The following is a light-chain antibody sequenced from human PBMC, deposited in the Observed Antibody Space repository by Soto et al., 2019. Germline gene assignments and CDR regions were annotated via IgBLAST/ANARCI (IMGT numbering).Light chain of an antibody. J-gene: IGKJ1*01. CDR1: QTTSGTY. V-gene: IGKV3-20*01. CDR3: QQYGRSPTWT. Sequence: EIVLTQSPGTLSLSPGERATLSCRASQTTSGTYLAWYQQKPGQAPRLLIYSPSSRAAGVSDRFSGSGSGTDFSLTISRLEPEDFAMYYCQQYGRSPTWTFGQGTKVDIK. CDR2: SPS.